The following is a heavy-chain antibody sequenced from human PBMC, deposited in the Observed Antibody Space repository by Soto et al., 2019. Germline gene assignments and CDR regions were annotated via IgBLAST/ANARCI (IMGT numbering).Heavy chain of an antibody. D-gene: IGHD4-4*01. CDR2: IIPIFGTA. J-gene: IGHJ6*02. Sequence: SVKVSCKASGGTFGSYAISWVRQAPGQGLEWMGGIIPIFGTANYAQKFQGRVTITADESTSTAYMELSSLRSEDTAVYYCARGTKTGDTVTTLYYYYYGMDVWGQGTTVTVSS. V-gene: IGHV1-69*13. CDR1: GGTFGSYA. CDR3: ARGTKTGDTVTTLYYYYYGMDV.